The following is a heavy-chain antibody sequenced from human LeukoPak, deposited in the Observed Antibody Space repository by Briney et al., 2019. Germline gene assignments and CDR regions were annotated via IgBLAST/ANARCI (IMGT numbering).Heavy chain of an antibody. CDR1: GFTFSSYG. J-gene: IGHJ4*02. CDR2: ISYDGSNK. CDR3: AKDPFRRYDNSSYVTHSYFDY. Sequence: PGGSLRLSCAASGFTFSSYGMHWVRQAPGKGLAWVAVISYDGSNKYYADSVKGRFTISRDNSKNTLYLQMNSLRAEDTAVYYCAKDPFRRYDNSSYVTHSYFDYWGQGTLVTVSS. D-gene: IGHD3-22*01. V-gene: IGHV3-30*18.